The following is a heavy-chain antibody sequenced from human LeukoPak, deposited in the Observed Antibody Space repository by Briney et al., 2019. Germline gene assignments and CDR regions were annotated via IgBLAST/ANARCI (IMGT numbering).Heavy chain of an antibody. J-gene: IGHJ4*02. CDR3: AGGRGQIINY. CDR1: GFTFDRYD. V-gene: IGHV3-13*01. CDR2: IGNAADT. Sequence: GGSLRLPCAASGFTFDRYDMHWVRQATGKGLEWVSAIGNAADTYYPGSVKGRFTISRENAKNSLYLQMNALRAGDTAVYFCAGGRGQIINYWGQGTLVTVSP.